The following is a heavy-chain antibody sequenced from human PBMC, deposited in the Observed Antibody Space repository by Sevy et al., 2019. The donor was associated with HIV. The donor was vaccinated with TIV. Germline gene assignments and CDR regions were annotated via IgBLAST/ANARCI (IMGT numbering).Heavy chain of an antibody. J-gene: IGHJ3*02. V-gene: IGHV3-53*01. CDR3: ASQLGFGAFDI. Sequence: GGSLRLSCAASGLSVSRNYLSWVRQAPGKGLEWVSVIYAGGSTYYEDSVKGRFTVSRDKAKNKLYYQMNSLRAEDTAVCYCASQLGFGAFDIWGQGTMVTVSS. CDR2: IYAGGST. D-gene: IGHD3-10*01. CDR1: GLSVSRNY.